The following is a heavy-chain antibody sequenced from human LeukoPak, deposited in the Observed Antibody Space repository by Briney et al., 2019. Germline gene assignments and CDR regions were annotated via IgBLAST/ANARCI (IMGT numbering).Heavy chain of an antibody. CDR2: IYYSGST. CDR1: GYSISSGYY. CDR3: ARSSTLRYFDWLTPGAFDI. V-gene: IGHV4-61*01. Sequence: SETLSLTCTVSGYSISSGYYWGWIRQPPGKGLEWIGYIYYSGSTNYNPSLKSRVTISVDTSKNQFSLKLSSVTAADTAVYYCARSSTLRYFDWLTPGAFDIWGQGTMVTVSS. J-gene: IGHJ3*02. D-gene: IGHD3-9*01.